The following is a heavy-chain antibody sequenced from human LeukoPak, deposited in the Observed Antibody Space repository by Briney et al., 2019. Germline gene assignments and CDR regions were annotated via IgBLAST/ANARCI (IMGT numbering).Heavy chain of an antibody. Sequence: PGGSLRLSCAASGFTFSSYAMSWVRQAPGKGLEWVSAISSSGGSTYYADSVKGRFTISRDNSKNTLYLQMNSLRAEDTAVYYCANLGPIVVVTATTEFDYWGQGTLVTVSS. D-gene: IGHD2-21*02. CDR1: GFTFSSYA. CDR3: ANLGPIVVVTATTEFDY. V-gene: IGHV3-23*01. J-gene: IGHJ4*02. CDR2: ISSSGGST.